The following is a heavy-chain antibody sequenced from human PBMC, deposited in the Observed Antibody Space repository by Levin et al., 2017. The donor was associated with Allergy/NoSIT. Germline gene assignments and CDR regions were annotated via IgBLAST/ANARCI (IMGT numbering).Heavy chain of an antibody. CDR2: IIPIFGTA. Sequence: KISCKASGGTFSSYAISWVRQAPGQGLEWMGGIIPIFGTANYAQKFQGRVTITADESTSTAYMELSSLRSEDTAVYYCARGSGRYWVGRYYYGMDVWGQGTTVTVSS. J-gene: IGHJ6*02. V-gene: IGHV1-69*01. CDR1: GGTFSSYA. CDR3: ARGSGRYWVGRYYYGMDV. D-gene: IGHD2-8*02.